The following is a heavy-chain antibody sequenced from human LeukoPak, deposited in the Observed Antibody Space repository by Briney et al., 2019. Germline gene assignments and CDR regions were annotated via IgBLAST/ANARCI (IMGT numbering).Heavy chain of an antibody. CDR3: ARALYIGSFYGMDV. V-gene: IGHV3-33*01. D-gene: IGHD1-26*01. CDR2: IWNDGSRQ. Sequence: GGSLRLSCAASGFTFSGYGIHWVRQAPGKGLEWVALIWNDGSRQYYVDSVKGRFTISRDNSKNTLYLQMDSLRAEDTAVYYCARALYIGSFYGMDVWAKGPRSPSP. CDR1: GFTFSGYG. J-gene: IGHJ6*02.